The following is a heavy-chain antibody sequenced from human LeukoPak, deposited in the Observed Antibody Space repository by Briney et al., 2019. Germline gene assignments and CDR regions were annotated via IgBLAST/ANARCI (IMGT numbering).Heavy chain of an antibody. CDR2: IFYSGST. CDR1: GGSISSSSYY. CDR3: ARMGTTFDY. J-gene: IGHJ4*02. Sequence: SETLSLTCTVSGGSISSSSYYLGWIRQPPGKGLEWIGSIFYSGSTYYNPSLKSRLTISVDTSKNQFSLKLSSVTAADTAVYYCARMGTTFDYWGQGTLVTVSS. V-gene: IGHV4-39*01. D-gene: IGHD1-1*01.